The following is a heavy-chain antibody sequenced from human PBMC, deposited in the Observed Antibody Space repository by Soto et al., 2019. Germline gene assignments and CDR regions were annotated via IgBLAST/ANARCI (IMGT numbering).Heavy chain of an antibody. V-gene: IGHV4-34*01. CDR2: INHSGST. CDR3: ARGQAERYYDFWSGYYAPYYFDY. J-gene: IGHJ4*02. Sequence: SETLSLTCAVYGGSFSGYYWSWIRQPPGKGLEWIGEINHSGSTNYNPSLKSRVTISVDTSKNQFSLKLSSVTAADTAVYYCARGQAERYYDFWSGYYAPYYFDYWGQGTLVTVSS. D-gene: IGHD3-3*01. CDR1: GGSFSGYY.